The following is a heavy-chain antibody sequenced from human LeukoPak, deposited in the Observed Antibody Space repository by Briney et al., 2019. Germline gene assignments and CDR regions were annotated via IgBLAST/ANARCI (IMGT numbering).Heavy chain of an antibody. D-gene: IGHD1-26*01. CDR1: GGSISSGDYY. Sequence: PSETLSLTCTVSGGSISSGDYYWSWIRQPPGKGLEWIGYIYYSGSTYYNPSLKSRVTISVDTSKNQFSLKLSSVTAADTAVYYCAREISGSYPYFDYWGQGTLVTVSS. J-gene: IGHJ4*02. V-gene: IGHV4-30-4*02. CDR3: AREISGSYPYFDY. CDR2: IYYSGST.